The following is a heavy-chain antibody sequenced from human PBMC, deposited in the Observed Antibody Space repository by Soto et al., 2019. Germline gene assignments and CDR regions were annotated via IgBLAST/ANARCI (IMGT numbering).Heavy chain of an antibody. CDR3: ARDHRDYDSSGYYLNYYGMDV. V-gene: IGHV1-69*01. Sequence: QVQLVQSGAEVKKPGSSVKVSCKASGGTFSSYAISWVRQAPGQGLEWMGGIIPIFGTANYAQKFQGRVTINADESTSTAYMELSSLRSEDTAVYYCARDHRDYDSSGYYLNYYGMDVWGQGTTVTVSS. J-gene: IGHJ6*02. CDR2: IIPIFGTA. D-gene: IGHD3-22*01. CDR1: GGTFSSYA.